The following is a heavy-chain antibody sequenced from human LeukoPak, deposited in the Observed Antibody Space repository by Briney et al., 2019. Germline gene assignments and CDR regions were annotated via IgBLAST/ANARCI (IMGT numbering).Heavy chain of an antibody. CDR3: ARPYLLQPG. J-gene: IGHJ4*02. Sequence: SETLSLTCTVYSGPINSSTYYWRWIRQPPGKGLEWIGSIYYSGITYYNPSLKSRVTISVVTSKNQFSQKLRSVTAAETTMYYCARPYLLQPGWGQGTLVTVSS. D-gene: IGHD4-11*01. CDR2: IYYSGIT. CDR1: SGPINSSTYY. V-gene: IGHV4-39*01.